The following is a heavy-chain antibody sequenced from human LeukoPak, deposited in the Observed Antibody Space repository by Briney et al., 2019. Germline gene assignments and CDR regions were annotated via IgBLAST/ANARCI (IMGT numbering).Heavy chain of an antibody. CDR1: GYTFISYG. Sequence: ASVKVSCKASGYTFISYGINWVRQAPGQGLEWMGWISGYNGDTKYGQKLQDRVTMTTDTSTSTAYMEVRSLRSDDTAVYYCARDGTMVRGADNYGMDVWGHGTTVTVSS. CDR2: ISGYNGDT. J-gene: IGHJ6*02. D-gene: IGHD3-10*01. V-gene: IGHV1-18*01. CDR3: ARDGTMVRGADNYGMDV.